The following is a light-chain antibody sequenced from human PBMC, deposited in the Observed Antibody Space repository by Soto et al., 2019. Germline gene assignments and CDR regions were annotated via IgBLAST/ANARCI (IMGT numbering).Light chain of an antibody. V-gene: IGLV1-36*01. CDR3: AAGNESLKGPV. CDR2: YDD. Sequence: QSVLTQPPSVSEAPRQRVTISCSGSNSNIGKNGVNWYQQLPGKAPKLLIYYDDLLPSGVSDRFSGSKSGTSASLAISGLQSGVGADYYWAAGNESLKGPVFGGGTKLTAL. J-gene: IGLJ2*01. CDR1: NSNIGKNG.